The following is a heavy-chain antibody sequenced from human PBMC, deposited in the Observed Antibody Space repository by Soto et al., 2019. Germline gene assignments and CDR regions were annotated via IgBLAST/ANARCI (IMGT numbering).Heavy chain of an antibody. V-gene: IGHV4-59*02. CDR3: ARDHLRGLDY. Sequence: SCSLSLAGTSCGGSVCDNQWSWFRQPPGKGLEWIGYISKSGSANHNPSLKSRVTMSIDMAKNQFSLKLSSMTAADTAVYFWARDHLRGLDYWAHGTFLTLPS. J-gene: IGHJ4*01. CDR1: GGSVCDNQ. CDR2: ISKSGSA.